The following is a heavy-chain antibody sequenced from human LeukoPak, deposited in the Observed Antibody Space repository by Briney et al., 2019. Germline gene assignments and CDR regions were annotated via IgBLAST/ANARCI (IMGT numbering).Heavy chain of an antibody. Sequence: SVKVSCKASGGTFSSYAISWVRQAPGQGLVWMGGIIPIFGTANYAQKFQGRVTITADESTSTAYMELSSLRSEDTAVYYCARSITIFGVAGPFDPWGQGTLVTVSS. D-gene: IGHD3-3*01. CDR1: GGTFSSYA. V-gene: IGHV1-69*01. CDR3: ARSITIFGVAGPFDP. J-gene: IGHJ5*02. CDR2: IIPIFGTA.